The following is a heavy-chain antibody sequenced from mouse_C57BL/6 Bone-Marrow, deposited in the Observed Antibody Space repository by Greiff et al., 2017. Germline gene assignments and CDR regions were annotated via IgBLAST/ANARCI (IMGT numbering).Heavy chain of an antibody. Sequence: QVQLQQSGAELAKPGASVKLSCKASGYTFTSYWMHWVKQRPGKGLEWIGYINPSSGYTKYNQKFKDKATLTADKSSSTAYMQLSSLTYEDSAVYYCARSNYSNYEVFAYWGQGTLVTVSA. CDR2: INPSSGYT. V-gene: IGHV1-7*01. J-gene: IGHJ3*01. CDR3: ARSNYSNYEVFAY. CDR1: GYTFTSYW. D-gene: IGHD2-5*01.